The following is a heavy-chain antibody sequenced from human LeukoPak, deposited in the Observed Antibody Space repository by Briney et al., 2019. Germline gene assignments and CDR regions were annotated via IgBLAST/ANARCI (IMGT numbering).Heavy chain of an antibody. Sequence: ASVKVSCKASGYTFTDYDINWVRQATGQGLEWMGWMNPKSRGTGYAQKFQGRVTISWNTSITTSYMEVSGLTSEDTAVYYCAGAAPGPRFDSWGQGQQVTVSS. J-gene: IGHJ4*02. V-gene: IGHV1-8*03. CDR1: GYTFTDYD. D-gene: IGHD6-13*01. CDR3: AGAAPGPRFDS. CDR2: MNPKSRGT.